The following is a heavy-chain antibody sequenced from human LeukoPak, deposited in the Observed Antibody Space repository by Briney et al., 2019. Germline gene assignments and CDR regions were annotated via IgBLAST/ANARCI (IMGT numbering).Heavy chain of an antibody. CDR3: ARDRAANQDWVEFDP. CDR2: IRDSGEA. Sequence: ETLSLTCTVSGGSISSYYWSWVRQAPGKGLEWVGLIRDSGEAFYADFARGRFAISRDESENTLYLQMNSLRVEDTAVYFCARDRAANQDWVEFDPWGQGTPVIVSS. D-gene: IGHD3/OR15-3a*01. J-gene: IGHJ5*02. CDR1: GGSISSYY. V-gene: IGHV3-66*03.